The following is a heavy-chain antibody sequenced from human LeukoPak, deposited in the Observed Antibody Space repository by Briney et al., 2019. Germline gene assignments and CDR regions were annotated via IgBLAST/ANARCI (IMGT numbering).Heavy chain of an antibody. J-gene: IGHJ4*02. V-gene: IGHV4-34*01. CDR2: INHSGST. D-gene: IGHD3-10*01. Sequence: SETLSLTCAVDGGSFSGYYWSWIRQPPGKGLEWIGEINHSGSTSYNPSLKSRVTISVDTSKNQFSLKLSSVTAADTAVYYCARGTIWFGEFGYWGQGTLVTVSS. CDR1: GGSFSGYY. CDR3: ARGTIWFGEFGY.